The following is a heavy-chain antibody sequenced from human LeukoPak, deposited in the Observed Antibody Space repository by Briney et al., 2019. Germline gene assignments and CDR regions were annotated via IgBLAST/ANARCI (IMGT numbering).Heavy chain of an antibody. CDR1: GFSFSTYS. D-gene: IGHD1-1*01. Sequence: GGSLRLSCAASGFSFSTYSMNWVRQAPGKGLEWISNIRSGSSSTHYADSVHGRFTISRDDAKSSLYLQMNSLRDEDTAIYYCARDLDWAFDIWGQGTVVTVSA. J-gene: IGHJ3*02. CDR2: IRSGSSST. CDR3: ARDLDWAFDI. V-gene: IGHV3-48*02.